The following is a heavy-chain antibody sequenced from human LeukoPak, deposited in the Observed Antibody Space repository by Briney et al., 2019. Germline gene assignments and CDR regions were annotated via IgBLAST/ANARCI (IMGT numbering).Heavy chain of an antibody. CDR3: ARASSPLWFGASNWFGP. V-gene: IGHV1-8*01. Sequence: ASVKVSCKASGYTFTSYDINWVRQATGQGLEWMGWMNPNSGNTGYAQKFQGRVTMTRNTSISTAYMELSSLRSEDTAVYYCARASSPLWFGASNWFGPWGQGTLVTVSS. D-gene: IGHD3-10*01. CDR2: MNPNSGNT. J-gene: IGHJ5*02. CDR1: GYTFTSYD.